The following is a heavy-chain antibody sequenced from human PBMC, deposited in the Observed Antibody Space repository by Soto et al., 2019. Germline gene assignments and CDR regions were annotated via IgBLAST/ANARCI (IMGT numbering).Heavy chain of an antibody. V-gene: IGHV4-31*03. J-gene: IGHJ4*02. CDR2: IYNSGST. D-gene: IGHD3-10*01. Sequence: SETLSLTCTVSGGSINSGGYYWSWIRQHPGKGLEWIGYIYNSGSTYYNTSLKSRVTISVDTSKNQFSLKLSSVTAADTAVFCFARGITMVRGVIHTPYFDYWGQGTLVTVSS. CDR1: GGSINSGGYY. CDR3: ARGITMVRGVIHTPYFDY.